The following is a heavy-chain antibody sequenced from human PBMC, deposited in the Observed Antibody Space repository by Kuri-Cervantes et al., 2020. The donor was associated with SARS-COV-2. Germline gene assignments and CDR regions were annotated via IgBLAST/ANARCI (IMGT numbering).Heavy chain of an antibody. D-gene: IGHD3-3*01. Sequence: GGSLRLSCSASGFTFSSYAMHWVRQAPGKGLEYVSAISSNGGSTYYADSVKGRFTISRDNSKNTLYLQMSSLRAEDTAVYYCVKVTTYYDFWSGYSYGMDDWGQGTTVTVSS. J-gene: IGHJ6*02. CDR2: ISSNGGST. CDR3: VKVTTYYDFWSGYSYGMDD. CDR1: GFTFSSYA. V-gene: IGHV3-64D*08.